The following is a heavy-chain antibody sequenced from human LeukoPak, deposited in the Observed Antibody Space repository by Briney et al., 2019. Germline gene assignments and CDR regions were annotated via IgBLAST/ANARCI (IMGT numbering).Heavy chain of an antibody. CDR1: GYTFTNYN. V-gene: IGHV1-46*01. CDR2: INPSGGST. J-gene: IGHJ4*02. CDR3: AREGRGYSYGY. Sequence: ASVKVSCKASGYTFTNYNMHWVRQAPGQGLEWMGIINPSGGSTSYAQKFQGRVTMTRDTCTNTVYMELSSLRSEDTAVYYCAREGRGYSYGYWGQGTLVTVSS. D-gene: IGHD5-18*01.